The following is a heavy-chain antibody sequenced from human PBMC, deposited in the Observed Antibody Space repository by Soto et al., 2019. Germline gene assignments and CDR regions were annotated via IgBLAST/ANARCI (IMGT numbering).Heavy chain of an antibody. CDR2: IYYGGTT. D-gene: IGHD3-10*01. Sequence: QVQLQESGPGLVKPSQTLSLMCTVSVGSISSGGFYWSWIRQHPVRGLEWIGSIYYGGTTYYNPSLKSRVNISPHTSKNQFFLEVDSVTAADTAVYYCALSSGGAFWYFHLWGRGTLVTVSS. V-gene: IGHV4-31*03. J-gene: IGHJ2*01. CDR3: ALSSGGAFWYFHL. CDR1: VGSISSGGFY.